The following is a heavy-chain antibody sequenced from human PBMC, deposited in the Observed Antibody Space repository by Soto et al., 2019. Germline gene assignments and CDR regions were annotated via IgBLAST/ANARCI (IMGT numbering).Heavy chain of an antibody. CDR1: GGSISNYH. Sequence: SETLSLTCTISGGSISNYHWSWIRQPPGKRLEWIAYIDSSGGTNYNPSLKSRVTISVDTSKNQFSLKLSSVTAADTAVYYCASPKIAFYNWFDPWGQGTLVTVSS. J-gene: IGHJ5*02. CDR2: IDSSGGT. V-gene: IGHV4-4*08. CDR3: ASPKIAFYNWFDP. D-gene: IGHD3-3*02.